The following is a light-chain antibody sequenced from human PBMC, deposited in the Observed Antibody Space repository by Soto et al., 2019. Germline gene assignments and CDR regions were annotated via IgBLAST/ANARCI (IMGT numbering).Light chain of an antibody. Sequence: AIRMTQSPSSFSASTGDRVTITCRASQGISSYLAWYQQKPGKAPKRLIYSASNLDSGVPSRFSGSGSGTEFTLTIASLQPEDFAIYHCLQHNSSPITFGRGTKVDIK. CDR1: QGISSY. J-gene: IGKJ4*01. V-gene: IGKV1-8*01. CDR2: SAS. CDR3: LQHNSSPIT.